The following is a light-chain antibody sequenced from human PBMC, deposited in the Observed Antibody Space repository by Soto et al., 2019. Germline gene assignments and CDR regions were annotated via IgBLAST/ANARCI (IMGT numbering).Light chain of an antibody. CDR2: EVN. CDR3: SSFTRATSWV. CDR1: TADIGYYTY. Sequence: QSALTQPASVSGSPGQSITLSCTGTTADIGYYTYVSWYQHHPGNAPKLLIYEVNKRPSGVSDRFSASKSGTTASLTISGLRDDEEADYYCSSFTRATSWVFGGGTKLTVL. J-gene: IGLJ3*02. V-gene: IGLV2-14*01.